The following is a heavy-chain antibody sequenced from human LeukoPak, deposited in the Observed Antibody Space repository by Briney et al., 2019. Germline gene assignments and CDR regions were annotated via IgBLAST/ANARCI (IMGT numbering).Heavy chain of an antibody. Sequence: PGGSLRLSCAASGFTFSSYGMSWVRQAPGKGLEWVSSISGSVGTIYYADSVKGRFTISRDNSKNTLYLQMNSLRAEDTAVYYCAKSGYNRFDYWGQGTLVTVSS. J-gene: IGHJ4*02. V-gene: IGHV3-23*01. D-gene: IGHD5-24*01. CDR2: ISGSVGTI. CDR1: GFTFSSYG. CDR3: AKSGYNRFDY.